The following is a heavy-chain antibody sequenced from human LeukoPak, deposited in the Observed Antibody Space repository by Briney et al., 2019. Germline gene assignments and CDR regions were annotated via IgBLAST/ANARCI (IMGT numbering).Heavy chain of an antibody. V-gene: IGHV3-33*01. Sequence: GRSLRLSCAASGFTFSSYGMHWVRQAPGKGLEWVAVIWYDGSNKYYADSVKGRFTISRDNSKNTLYLQMNSLRAEDTAVYYCARDVPYYYDSSGALGAFDIWGQGTMVTVSS. J-gene: IGHJ3*02. CDR1: GFTFSSYG. CDR3: ARDVPYYYDSSGALGAFDI. CDR2: IWYDGSNK. D-gene: IGHD3-22*01.